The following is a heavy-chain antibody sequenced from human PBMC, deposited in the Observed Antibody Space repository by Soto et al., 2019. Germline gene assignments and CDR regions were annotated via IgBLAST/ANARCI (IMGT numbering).Heavy chain of an antibody. CDR3: ARGRGYYGSGSYPADYYYYYGMDV. Sequence: QVQLVQSGAEVKKPGSSVKVSCKASGGTFSSYAISWVRQAPGQGLEWMGGIIPIFGTANYAQKFQGRVTITADKSTSTAYVELSSLRSEDTAVYYCARGRGYYGSGSYPADYYYYYGMDVWGQGTTVTVSS. CDR1: GGTFSSYA. D-gene: IGHD3-10*01. J-gene: IGHJ6*02. CDR2: IIPIFGTA. V-gene: IGHV1-69*06.